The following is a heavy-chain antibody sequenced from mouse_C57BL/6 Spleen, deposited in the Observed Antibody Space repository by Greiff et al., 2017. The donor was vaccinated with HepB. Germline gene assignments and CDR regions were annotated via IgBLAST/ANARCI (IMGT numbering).Heavy chain of an antibody. CDR2: IDPSDSYT. Sequence: QVQLKQPGAELVKPGASVKLSCKASGYTFTSYWMQWVKQRPGQGLEWIGEIDPSDSYTNYNQKFKGKATLTVDTSSSTAYMQLSSLTSEDSAVYYCAGEITTVVADYWGQGTTLTVSS. CDR3: AGEITTVVADY. D-gene: IGHD1-1*01. V-gene: IGHV1-50*01. CDR1: GYTFTSYW. J-gene: IGHJ2*01.